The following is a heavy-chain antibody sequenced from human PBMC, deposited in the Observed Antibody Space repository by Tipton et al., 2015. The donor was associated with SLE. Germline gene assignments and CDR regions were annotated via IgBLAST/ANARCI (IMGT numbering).Heavy chain of an antibody. CDR1: GASISSSGYY. CDR3: AGCGSGILDAFDI. V-gene: IGHV4-61*05. Sequence: TLSLTCSVSGASISSSGYYWGWIRQPPGKGLEWIGRIYISGSTNYTPSLKSRVTMSVDTSKNQFSLKLSSVTAADTAVYYCAGCGSGILDAFDIWGQGTMVTVSS. D-gene: IGHD3-10*01. J-gene: IGHJ3*02. CDR2: IYISGST.